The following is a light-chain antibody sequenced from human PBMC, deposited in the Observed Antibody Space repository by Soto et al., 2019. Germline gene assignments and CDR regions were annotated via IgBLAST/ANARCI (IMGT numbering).Light chain of an antibody. CDR1: SSDVGSYNL. CDR2: EGT. J-gene: IGLJ2*01. V-gene: IGLV2-14*02. CDR3: SSYAGSNSVV. Sequence: QSALTQPASVSGSPGQSITISCTGTSSDVGSYNLVSWFQQHPGEAPKLMIYEGTKRPSGVSNRFSGSKSGNTASLTISGLQAEDEADYYCSSYAGSNSVVFGGGTKLTVL.